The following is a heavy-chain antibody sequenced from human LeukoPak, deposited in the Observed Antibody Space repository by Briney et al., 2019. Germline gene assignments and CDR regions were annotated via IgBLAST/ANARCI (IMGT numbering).Heavy chain of an antibody. J-gene: IGHJ4*02. D-gene: IGHD4-17*01. CDR2: INHSGST. CDR3: PRTYDYGDYGAGEFDY. Sequence: SETLSLTCAVCGGSFSGYYWSWIRQPPGKGLEWVGEINHSGSTNYNPSLKSRVTISVDTSKNKFSLKLSSMTAAATAVYYCPRTYDYGDYGAGEFDYWGQGTRVTVSS. V-gene: IGHV4-34*01. CDR1: GGSFSGYY.